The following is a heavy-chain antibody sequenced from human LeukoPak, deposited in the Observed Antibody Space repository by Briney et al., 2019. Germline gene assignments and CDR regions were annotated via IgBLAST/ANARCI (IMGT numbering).Heavy chain of an antibody. CDR2: ISESGGST. J-gene: IGHJ4*02. CDR3: AKVGGKRWELPYDY. Sequence: GGSLRLSCATSGFTFSSYAMSWVRQAPGKGLEWVSAISESGGSTYYADSVKGRFTISRDNSKNTLYLQMNSLRAEDTAVYYCAKVGGKRWELPYDYWGQGTLVTVSS. V-gene: IGHV3-23*01. CDR1: GFTFSSYA. D-gene: IGHD1-26*01.